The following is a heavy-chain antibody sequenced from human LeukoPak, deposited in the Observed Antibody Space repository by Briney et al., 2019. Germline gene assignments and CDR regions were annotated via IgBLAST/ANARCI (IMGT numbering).Heavy chain of an antibody. CDR3: ARDASVGGMDV. J-gene: IGHJ6*02. CDR1: GGSISSHY. V-gene: IGHV4-59*11. CDR2: IYYSGNT. Sequence: SETLSLTCTVSGGSISSHYGSWLRQPPGKGLEWIGYIYYSGNTNYNPSLKSRVTISVDTSTNQFSLKLSSVTAADTAVYYCARDASVGGMDVWGQGTTVTVSS.